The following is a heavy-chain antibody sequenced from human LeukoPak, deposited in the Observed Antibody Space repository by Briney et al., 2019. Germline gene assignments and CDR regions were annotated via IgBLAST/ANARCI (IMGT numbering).Heavy chain of an antibody. Sequence: GGSLRLSCAASGFTFSSYGMHWVRQAPGKGLEWVAFIRYDGSNKYYADSVKGRFTISRDNSKNTLYPQMNSLRAEDTAVYYCARQSSGRYSGPFDYWGLGTLVTVSS. CDR2: IRYDGSNK. CDR3: ARQSSGRYSGPFDY. D-gene: IGHD1-26*01. V-gene: IGHV3-30*02. J-gene: IGHJ4*02. CDR1: GFTFSSYG.